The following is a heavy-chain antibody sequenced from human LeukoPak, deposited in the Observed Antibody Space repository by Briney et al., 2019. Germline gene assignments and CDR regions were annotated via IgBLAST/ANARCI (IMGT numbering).Heavy chain of an antibody. Sequence: GGSLRLSCAASGFTFSSYWVHWVRQAPGKGLVWVSRINSDGSSTSYADSVKGRFTISRDNAKNSLYLQMNSLRAEDTAVYYCARLSIAAAGADYWGQGTLVTVSS. D-gene: IGHD6-13*01. CDR3: ARLSIAAAGADY. CDR1: GFTFSSYW. V-gene: IGHV3-74*01. CDR2: INSDGSST. J-gene: IGHJ4*02.